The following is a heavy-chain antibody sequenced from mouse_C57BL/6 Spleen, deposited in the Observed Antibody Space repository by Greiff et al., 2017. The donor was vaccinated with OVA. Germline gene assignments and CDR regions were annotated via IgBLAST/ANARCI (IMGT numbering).Heavy chain of an antibody. D-gene: IGHD3-2*02. CDR1: GFTFSDYY. CDR3: AREEDSSGPWFAY. CDR2: INYDGSST. Sequence: EVHLVESEGGLVQPGRSMKLSCTASGFTFSDYYMAWVRQVPEKGLEWVANINYDGSSTYYLDSLKSRFIISRDNAKNILYLQMSSLKSEDTATYYCAREEDSSGPWFAYWGQGTLVTVSA. J-gene: IGHJ3*01. V-gene: IGHV5-16*01.